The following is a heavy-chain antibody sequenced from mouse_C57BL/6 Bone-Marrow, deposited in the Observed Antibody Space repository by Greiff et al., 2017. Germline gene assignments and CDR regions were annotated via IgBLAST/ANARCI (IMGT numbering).Heavy chain of an antibody. CDR2: INPYNGDT. CDR3: ARRDYSNVFDY. D-gene: IGHD2-5*01. V-gene: IGHV1-20*01. J-gene: IGHJ2*01. CDR1: GYSFTGYF. Sequence: LVESGPELVKPGDSVKISCKASGYSFTGYFMNWVMQSHGKSLEWIGRINPYNGDTFYNQKFKGKATLTVDKSSSTAHMELRSLTSEDSAVYYCARRDYSNVFDYWGQGTTLTVSS.